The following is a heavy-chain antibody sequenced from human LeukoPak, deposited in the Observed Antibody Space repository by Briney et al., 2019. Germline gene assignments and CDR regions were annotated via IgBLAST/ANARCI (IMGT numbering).Heavy chain of an antibody. CDR1: GGSISSGGYY. D-gene: IGHD6-13*01. CDR3: ARYDIAAAGYFDY. CDR2: IYYSGST. V-gene: IGHV4-31*03. J-gene: IGHJ4*02. Sequence: PSETLSLTCTVSGGSISSGGYYWSWIRQHPGKGLEWIGYIYYSGSTYYNPSLKSRVTISVDTSKNQFSLKLSSVTAADTAVYYCARYDIAAAGYFDYWGQGTLVTVSS.